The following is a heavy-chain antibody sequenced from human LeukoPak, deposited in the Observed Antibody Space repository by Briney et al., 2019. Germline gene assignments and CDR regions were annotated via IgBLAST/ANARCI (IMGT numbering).Heavy chain of an antibody. CDR3: ARRITVTGTNYGMDV. CDR1: GYSFTSYW. D-gene: IGHD6-19*01. V-gene: IGHV5-51*01. Sequence: GESLKISCKGSGYSFTSYWIAWVRQMPGKGLEWMGIIYPGDSDTRYSPSSQGQVTISADKSISTAYLQWSSLKASDTAMYYCARRITVTGTNYGMDVWGQGTTVTVSS. CDR2: IYPGDSDT. J-gene: IGHJ6*02.